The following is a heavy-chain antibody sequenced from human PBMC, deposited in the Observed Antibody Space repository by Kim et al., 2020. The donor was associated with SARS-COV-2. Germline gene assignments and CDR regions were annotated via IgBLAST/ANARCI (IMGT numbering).Heavy chain of an antibody. CDR3: AKGNYGDNYYYYYGMDV. CDR2: ISWDGGST. J-gene: IGHJ6*02. D-gene: IGHD4-17*01. Sequence: GGSLRLSCAASGFTFDDYTMHWVRQAPGKGLEWVSLISWDGGSTYYADSVKGRFTISRDNSKNSLYLQMNSLRTEDTALYYCAKGNYGDNYYYYYGMDVWGQGTTVTVSS. V-gene: IGHV3-43*01. CDR1: GFTFDDYT.